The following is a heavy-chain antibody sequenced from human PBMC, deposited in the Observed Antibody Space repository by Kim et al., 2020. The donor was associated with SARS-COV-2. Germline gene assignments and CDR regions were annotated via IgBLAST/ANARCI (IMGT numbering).Heavy chain of an antibody. J-gene: IGHJ5*02. Sequence: ASVKVSCKVSGYTLTELSMHWVRQAPGKGLEWMGGFDPEDGETIYAQKFQGRVTMTEDTSTDTAYMELSSLRSEDTAVYYCATVGYYCSSTSCLRNWFDPWGQGTLVTVSS. D-gene: IGHD2-2*01. CDR2: FDPEDGET. V-gene: IGHV1-24*01. CDR1: GYTLTELS. CDR3: ATVGYYCSSTSCLRNWFDP.